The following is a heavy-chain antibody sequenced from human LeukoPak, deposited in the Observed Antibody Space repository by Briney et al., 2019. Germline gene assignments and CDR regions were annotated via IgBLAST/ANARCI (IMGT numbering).Heavy chain of an antibody. D-gene: IGHD3-22*01. CDR3: ARDRRDSSGSHYYYYMDV. CDR2: IYYSGST. V-gene: IGHV4-59*01. CDR1: GGSISSYY. J-gene: IGHJ6*03. Sequence: SETLSLTCTVSGGSISSYYWSWIRQPPGKGLEWIGYIYYSGSTNYNPSLKSRLTISVDTSKIQFSLKLSSVTAADTAVYYCARDRRDSSGSHYYYYMDVWGKGTTVTVSS.